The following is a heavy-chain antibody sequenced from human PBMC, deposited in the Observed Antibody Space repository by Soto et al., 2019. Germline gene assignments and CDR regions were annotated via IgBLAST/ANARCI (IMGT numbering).Heavy chain of an antibody. D-gene: IGHD3-3*01. V-gene: IGHV4-59*01. J-gene: IGHJ5*02. Sequence: QVQLQESGPGLVKPSETLSLTCTVSGGSISSYYWSWIRQPPGKGLEWIGYIYYSGSTKYNPSLERRVTISVDTPKNQFSLKLSSVTAADTAVYYCARDRDFWSGYLTGGFDPWGQGTLVTVSS. CDR3: ARDRDFWSGYLTGGFDP. CDR2: IYYSGST. CDR1: GGSISSYY.